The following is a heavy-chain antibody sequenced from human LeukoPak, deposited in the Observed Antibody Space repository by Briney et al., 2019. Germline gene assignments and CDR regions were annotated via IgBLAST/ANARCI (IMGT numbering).Heavy chain of an antibody. D-gene: IGHD5-18*01. J-gene: IGHJ4*02. V-gene: IGHV3-7*01. CDR2: IKQDGSEK. CDR1: GFTFSSYW. CDR3: AKDLILGYSYRHHLDS. Sequence: GGSLRLSCAASGFTFSSYWMSWVRQAPGKGLEWVANIKQDGSEKYYVDSVKGRFTISRDNAKNSLYLQMNSLRAEDTAVYYCAKDLILGYSYRHHLDSWGQGTLVTVSS.